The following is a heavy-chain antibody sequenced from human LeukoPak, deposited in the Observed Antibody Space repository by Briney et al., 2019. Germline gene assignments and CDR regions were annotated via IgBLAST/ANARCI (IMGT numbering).Heavy chain of an antibody. CDR3: ASTVVGVAAAGGDDY. J-gene: IGHJ4*02. V-gene: IGHV3-30*03. CDR2: ISYDGSNK. Sequence: GGSLRLSCAASGFTFSSYGMHWVRQAPGKGLEWVAAISYDGSNKYYADSVKGRFTISRDNAKNSLYLQMNSLRAEDTAVYYCASTVVGVAAAGGDDYWGQGTLVTVSS. D-gene: IGHD2-15*01. CDR1: GFTFSSYG.